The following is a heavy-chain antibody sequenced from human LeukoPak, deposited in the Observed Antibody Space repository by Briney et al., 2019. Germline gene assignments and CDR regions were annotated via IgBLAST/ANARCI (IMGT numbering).Heavy chain of an antibody. D-gene: IGHD3-10*01. CDR1: GFRVSGDY. J-gene: IGHJ4*01. V-gene: IGHV3-66*01. CDR3: ARANSYGSYYFEY. CDR2: TFAGGTT. Sequence: GGSLRLSCEASGFRVSGDYVTWVRQPPGKGLEWISFTFAGGTTYYADSVKGRFTVSRDYSKNAVYLQMTTLRTEDTAVYFCARANSYGSYYFEYWGRGALVAVSS.